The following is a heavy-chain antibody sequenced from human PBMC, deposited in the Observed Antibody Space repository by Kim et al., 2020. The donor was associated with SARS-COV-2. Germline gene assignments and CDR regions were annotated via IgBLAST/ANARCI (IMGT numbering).Heavy chain of an antibody. CDR1: GGSISSSSYY. J-gene: IGHJ6*02. D-gene: IGHD6-13*01. V-gene: IGHV4-39*01. CDR2: IYYSGST. CDR3: ARHRGQQLAYYYGMDV. Sequence: SETLSLTCTVSGGSISSSSYYWGWIRQPPGKGLEWIGSIYYSGSTYYNPSLKSRVTISVDTSKNQFSLKLRSVTAADTAVYYCARHRGQQLAYYYGMDVWGQGTTVTVSS.